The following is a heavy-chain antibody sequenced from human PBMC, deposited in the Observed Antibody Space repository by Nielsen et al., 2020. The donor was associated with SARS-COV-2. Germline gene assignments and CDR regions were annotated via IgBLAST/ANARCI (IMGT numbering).Heavy chain of an antibody. J-gene: IGHJ4*02. Sequence: GGSLRLSCAASGFTFSTYAMSWVRQAPGKGLVRVSRLKSDGSTTYADSVKGRFTISRDHAKNTLYLQMNSLSVEDTGVYYCAREPAAAADADFDYWGQGTLVTVST. CDR3: AREPAAAADADFDY. D-gene: IGHD6-13*01. CDR1: GFTFSTYA. V-gene: IGHV3-74*03. CDR2: LKSDGST.